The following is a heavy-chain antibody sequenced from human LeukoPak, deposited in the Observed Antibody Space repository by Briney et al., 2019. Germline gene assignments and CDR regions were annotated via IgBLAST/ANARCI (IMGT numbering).Heavy chain of an antibody. Sequence: PGGSLRLSCVASGFTFRTYAMSWVRQAPGKGLEWVANIKQDGSEKYYVDSVKGRFTISRDNAKNSLYLQMNSLRAEDTAVYYCARDGGGFVDNAFDIWGQGTMVTVSS. D-gene: IGHD4-23*01. CDR2: IKQDGSEK. V-gene: IGHV3-7*01. CDR1: GFTFRTYA. CDR3: ARDGGGFVDNAFDI. J-gene: IGHJ3*02.